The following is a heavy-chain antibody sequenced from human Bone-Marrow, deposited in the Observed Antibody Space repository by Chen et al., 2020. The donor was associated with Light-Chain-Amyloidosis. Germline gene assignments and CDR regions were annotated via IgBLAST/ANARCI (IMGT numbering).Heavy chain of an antibody. V-gene: IGHV1-8*01. D-gene: IGHD3-3*01. CDR1: GYTFTSYD. J-gene: IGHJ6*03. CDR3: ARGGITIFGVVIGRYYYMDV. Sequence: QVQLVQSGAEVKKPGASVKVSCKASGYTFTSYDINWVRQATGQGLEWMGWMNPNSVNTGYAQKFQGRVTMTRNTSISTAYMELSSLRSEDTAVYYCARGGITIFGVVIGRYYYMDVCGKGTTVTVSS. CDR2: MNPNSVNT.